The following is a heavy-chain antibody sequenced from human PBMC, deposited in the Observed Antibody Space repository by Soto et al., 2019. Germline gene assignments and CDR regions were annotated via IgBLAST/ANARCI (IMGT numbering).Heavy chain of an antibody. Sequence: PGGSLRLSCAASGFTFSSYGMHWVRQAPGKGLEWVSAISGSGGSTYYADSVKGRFTISRDNSKNTLYLQMNSLRAEDTAVYYCAKHEATVWANFDYWGQGTLVTVSS. J-gene: IGHJ4*02. CDR2: ISGSGGST. V-gene: IGHV3-23*01. CDR3: AKHEATVWANFDY. CDR1: GFTFSSYG. D-gene: IGHD4-4*01.